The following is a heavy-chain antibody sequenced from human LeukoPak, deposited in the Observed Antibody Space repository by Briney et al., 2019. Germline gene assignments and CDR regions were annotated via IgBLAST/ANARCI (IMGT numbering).Heavy chain of an antibody. CDR2: TKSDGSGT. CDR3: ARALVTRLGAFDI. V-gene: IGHV3-74*01. D-gene: IGHD1-26*01. J-gene: IGHJ3*02. Sequence: GGSLRLSCAAAGFTFSHDWMHWVRQAPGKGLEWVSRTKSDGSGTNYADSVKGRFTISRDNAQNTLYLQMNNLGVDDTAVYYCARALVTRLGAFDIWAKGQWSSSFQ. CDR1: GFTFSHDW.